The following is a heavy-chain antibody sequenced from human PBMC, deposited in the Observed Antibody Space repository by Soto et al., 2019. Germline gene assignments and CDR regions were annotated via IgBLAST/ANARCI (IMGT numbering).Heavy chain of an antibody. Sequence: PSETLSLTCTVSGGSISSGDYYWSWIRQPPGKGLEWIGYIYYSGSTYYNPSLKSRVTISVDTSKNQFSLKLSSVTAADTAVYYCARDHIGYYYDSSGSSYYYYYGTDVWGQGTTVTVSS. V-gene: IGHV4-30-4*01. D-gene: IGHD3-22*01. J-gene: IGHJ6*02. CDR3: ARDHIGYYYDSSGSSYYYYYGTDV. CDR1: GGSISSGDYY. CDR2: IYYSGST.